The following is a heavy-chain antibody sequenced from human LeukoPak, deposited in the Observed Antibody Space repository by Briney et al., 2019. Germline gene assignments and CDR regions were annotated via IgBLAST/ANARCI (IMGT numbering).Heavy chain of an antibody. Sequence: PGRSLRLSCAASGFTFSSYGMHWVHQAPGKGLEWVAVISYDGSNKYYADSVKGRFTISRDNSKNTLYLRMNSLRAEDTAVYYCAKDGGGWELLFWFDPWGQGTLVTVSS. J-gene: IGHJ5*02. CDR2: ISYDGSNK. V-gene: IGHV3-30*18. CDR1: GFTFSSYG. D-gene: IGHD1-26*01. CDR3: AKDGGGWELLFWFDP.